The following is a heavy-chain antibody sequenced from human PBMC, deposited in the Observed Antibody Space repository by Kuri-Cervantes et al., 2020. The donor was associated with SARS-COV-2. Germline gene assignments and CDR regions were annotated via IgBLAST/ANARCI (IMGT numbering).Heavy chain of an antibody. Sequence: SGPTLVKPTQTLTLTCTFSGFSLSTSGVGVGWIRQPPGKALEWLARIDWDDDKYYSTSLKTRLTISKDTSKNQVVLTMTNMDPVDTATYYCARMVSGSYYGAFDIWGQGTMVTVSS. J-gene: IGHJ3*02. CDR1: GFSLSTSGVG. V-gene: IGHV2-70*11. CDR2: IDWDDDK. CDR3: ARMVSGSYYGAFDI. D-gene: IGHD3-10*01.